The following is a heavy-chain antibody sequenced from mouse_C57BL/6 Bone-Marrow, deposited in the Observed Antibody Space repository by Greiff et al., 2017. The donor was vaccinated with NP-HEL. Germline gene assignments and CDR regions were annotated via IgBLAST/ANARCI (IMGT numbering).Heavy chain of an antibody. CDR3: AITPITSVVATGVY. D-gene: IGHD1-1*01. CDR2: IDPANGNT. CDR1: GFNIKNTY. V-gene: IGHV14-3*01. Sequence: VQLQQSVAELVRPGASVKLSCTASGFNIKNTYMHWVKQRPEQGLEWIGRIDPANGNTKYAPKFQGKATITADTSSNTAYLQLSSLTSDDTAIYYCAITPITSVVATGVYWGQGTLVTVSA. J-gene: IGHJ3*01.